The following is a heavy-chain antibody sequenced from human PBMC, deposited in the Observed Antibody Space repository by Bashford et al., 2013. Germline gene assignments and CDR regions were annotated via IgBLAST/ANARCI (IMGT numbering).Heavy chain of an antibody. J-gene: IGHJ4*02. CDR3: ARSSAFAVEGYYFDY. Sequence: SVKVSCKASGGTFSDYAITWVRQAPGQGLEWMGGITPTFGTTNSAQRFRGRVTITADKSTSTAYMELSSLRSGDTAVYYCARSSAFAVEGYYFDYWGQGTLVTVSS. D-gene: IGHD5-24*01. V-gene: IGHV1-69*06. CDR2: ITPTFGTT. CDR1: GGTFSDYA.